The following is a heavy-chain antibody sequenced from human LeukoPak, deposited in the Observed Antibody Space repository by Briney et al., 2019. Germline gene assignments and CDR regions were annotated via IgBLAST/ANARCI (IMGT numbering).Heavy chain of an antibody. J-gene: IGHJ5*02. V-gene: IGHV3-21*01. D-gene: IGHD3-10*01. Sequence: GGSLRLSCAASGFTFSTYSMDWVRQAPGKGLEWVSSISSSSSYIYYADSVKGRFTISRDNAKNSLYLQMNSLRAEDTAVYYCARQGSGSLTWFDPWGQGSLVTVSS. CDR3: ARQGSGSLTWFDP. CDR1: GFTFSTYS. CDR2: ISSSSSYI.